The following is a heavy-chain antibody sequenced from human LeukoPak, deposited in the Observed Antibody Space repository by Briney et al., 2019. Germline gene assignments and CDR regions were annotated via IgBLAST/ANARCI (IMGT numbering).Heavy chain of an antibody. CDR2: ITGSRGST. J-gene: IGHJ4*02. CDR3: AKGRGPGYSGYDFEY. Sequence: GGSLRLSCAASGFTFTNYAMSWVRQAPGKGLEWVSAITGSRGSTYFADSVKGRFTISRDTSKNTLYLQMNSLRAADTAVYYCAKGRGPGYSGYDFEYWGQGTLVTVSS. CDR1: GFTFTNYA. V-gene: IGHV3-23*01. D-gene: IGHD5-12*01.